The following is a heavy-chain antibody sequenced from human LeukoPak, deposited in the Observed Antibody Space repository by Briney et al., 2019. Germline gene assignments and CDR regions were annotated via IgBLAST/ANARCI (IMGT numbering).Heavy chain of an antibody. CDR2: ISSSSSAI. Sequence: QPGRSLRLSCAASGFTFSNYPMNWVRQAPGKGPQWLSYISSSSSAIYYADSVKGRFTISRDNAKDFLYVEMSSLRVEDTAVYYCARGRKDWSYVTSDLDFWGRGVLVTVSS. CDR1: GFTFSNYP. J-gene: IGHJ4*02. CDR3: ARGRKDWSYVTSDLDF. D-gene: IGHD3-10*01. V-gene: IGHV3-48*04.